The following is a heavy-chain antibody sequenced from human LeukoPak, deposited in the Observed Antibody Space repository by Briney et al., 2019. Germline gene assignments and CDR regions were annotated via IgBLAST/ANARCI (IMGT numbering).Heavy chain of an antibody. D-gene: IGHD7-27*01. Sequence: PGGSLRLSCTASGITFRNYGMNWVRQAPGKGLEWVAGIWYDGSNKDYVDSVKGRFSISRDNSKNTLYLEMSSLTVEDTAVYYCAKGRGGSSNWGSDHWGQGTQVTVSS. CDR2: IWYDGSNK. CDR1: GITFRNYG. J-gene: IGHJ4*02. V-gene: IGHV3-33*06. CDR3: AKGRGGSSNWGSDH.